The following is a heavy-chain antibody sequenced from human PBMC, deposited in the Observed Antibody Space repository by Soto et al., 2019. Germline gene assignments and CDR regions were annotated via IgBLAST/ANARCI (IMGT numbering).Heavy chain of an antibody. Sequence: SETLSLTCAVYGGSFSGYYWIGVRQPPGKGLEWIGEINHSGSTNYSPSLKSRVTISVDTSKNQFSLKLSSVTASDTAVYYCARGTAIDSWGQGAVVTLSS. CDR3: ARGTAIDS. V-gene: IGHV4-34*01. CDR2: INHSGST. J-gene: IGHJ5*01. CDR1: GGSFSGYY.